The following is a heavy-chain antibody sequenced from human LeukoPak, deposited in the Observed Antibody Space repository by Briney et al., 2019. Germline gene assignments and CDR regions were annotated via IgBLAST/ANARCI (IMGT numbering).Heavy chain of an antibody. CDR2: INHSGST. J-gene: IGHJ6*03. CDR3: AREHGDYRYYYHYMDV. Sequence: SETLSLTCAVYDGSFSGYYWSWIRQPPGKGLEWIGEINHSGSTNYNPSLKSRVTISVDTSKNQFSLKLSSVTAADTAVYYCAREHGDYRYYYHYMDVWGKGTTVTVSS. D-gene: IGHD4-17*01. CDR1: DGSFSGYY. V-gene: IGHV4-34*01.